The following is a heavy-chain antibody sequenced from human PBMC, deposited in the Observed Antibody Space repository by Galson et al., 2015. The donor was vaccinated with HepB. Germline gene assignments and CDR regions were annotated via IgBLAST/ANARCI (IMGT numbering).Heavy chain of an antibody. CDR1: GFTFSSYG. V-gene: IGHV3-30*18. CDR2: ISYDGSNK. J-gene: IGHJ4*02. CDR3: AKDLRAAAGTGVDY. Sequence: SLRLSCAASGFTFSSYGMHWVRQAPGKGLEWVAVISYDGSNKYYADSVKGRFTISRDNSKNTLYLQMNSLRAEDTAVYYCAKDLRAAAGTGVDYWGQGTLVTVSS. D-gene: IGHD6-13*01.